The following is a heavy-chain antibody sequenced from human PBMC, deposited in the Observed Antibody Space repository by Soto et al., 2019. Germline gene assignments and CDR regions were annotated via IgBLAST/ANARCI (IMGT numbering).Heavy chain of an antibody. J-gene: IGHJ4*02. V-gene: IGHV3-30-3*01. Sequence: QVQLVESGGGVVQPGRSLRLSCAASGFTFSSYTMQWVRQAPGKGLEWVAVISYDGNNKYYADSVKGRFTISRDNSKNTLYLQMNSLGAEDTAVYYCARDFTSDYWGQGTLVTVSS. CDR1: GFTFSSYT. CDR3: ARDFTSDY. D-gene: IGHD2-2*01. CDR2: ISYDGNNK.